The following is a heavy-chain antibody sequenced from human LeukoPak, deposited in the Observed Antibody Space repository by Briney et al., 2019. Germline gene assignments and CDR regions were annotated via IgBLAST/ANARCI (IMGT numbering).Heavy chain of an antibody. V-gene: IGHV4-39*01. Sequence: SETLSLTCTVSGGSISSSYYYWGWIRQPPGKGLEWIGTIYYSGSTYYNPSLKSRVTISVDTSKNQFSLKLSSVTAPDTAVYYCARQEDGNWYFDHWGRGALVTVSS. CDR1: GGSISSSYYY. CDR3: ARQEDGNWYFDH. D-gene: IGHD1-1*01. J-gene: IGHJ4*02. CDR2: IYYSGST.